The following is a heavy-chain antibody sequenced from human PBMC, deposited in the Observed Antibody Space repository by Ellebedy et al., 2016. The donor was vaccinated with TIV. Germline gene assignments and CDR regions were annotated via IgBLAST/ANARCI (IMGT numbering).Heavy chain of an antibody. CDR3: LVRGVRDFDH. CDR1: GYTFTGYY. CDR2: INPNSGGT. J-gene: IGHJ4*02. Sequence: AASVKVSCKASGYTFTGYYMHWVRQAPGQGLEWMGWINPNSGGTNYAQKFQGRVTMTRDTSIRTAYMELSRLRSDDTAVFYCLVRGVRDFDHWGQGTLVTVSS. V-gene: IGHV1-2*02. D-gene: IGHD3-10*01.